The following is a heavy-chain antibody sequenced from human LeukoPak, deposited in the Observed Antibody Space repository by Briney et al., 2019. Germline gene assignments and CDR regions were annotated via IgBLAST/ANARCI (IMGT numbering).Heavy chain of an antibody. CDR3: ARQELGPLNWFDP. Sequence: SETLSLTCTVSGGSISSYYWSWIRRPPGKGLRWFRYIYTSGSTNYNPSLKSRVTISVDTSKNQFSLKLSSVTAADTAVYYCARQELGPLNWFDPWGQGTLVTVSS. CDR1: GGSISSYY. J-gene: IGHJ5*02. D-gene: IGHD7-27*01. CDR2: IYTSGST. V-gene: IGHV4-4*09.